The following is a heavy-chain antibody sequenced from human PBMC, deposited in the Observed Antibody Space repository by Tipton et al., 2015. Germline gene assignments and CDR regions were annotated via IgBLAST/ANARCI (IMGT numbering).Heavy chain of an antibody. V-gene: IGHV4-38-2*01. CDR2: IYESGTT. J-gene: IGHJ4*02. Sequence: TLSLTCAVAGYSISSGFYWGWIRQPPGKDLEWIASIYESGTTNYNPSLKSRVAISVDTSKNQFFLNLSSVTAADTAVYYCARIRGRYVMDSWGQGTLVTVSS. CDR3: ARIRGRYVMDS. CDR1: GYSISSGFY. D-gene: IGHD3-16*01.